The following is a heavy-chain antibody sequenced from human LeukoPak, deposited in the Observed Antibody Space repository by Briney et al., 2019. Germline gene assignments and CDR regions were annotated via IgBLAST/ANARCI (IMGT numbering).Heavy chain of an antibody. V-gene: IGHV3-49*04. CDR3: TRESPKYVFDS. J-gene: IGHJ4*02. CDR1: GFTFDHYS. CDR2: IRGSVYGGAT. D-gene: IGHD2-8*01. Sequence: GGSLRLSCAASGFTFDHYSMNWVRQAPGKGLEWVGSIRGSVYGGATEYAASVKGRFTVTTDASKAIGYLQMTSLKTEDTAIYYCTRESPKYVFDSWGQGTLVTVSS.